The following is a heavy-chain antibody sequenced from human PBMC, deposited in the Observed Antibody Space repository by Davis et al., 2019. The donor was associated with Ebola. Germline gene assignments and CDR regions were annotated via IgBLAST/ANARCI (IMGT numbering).Heavy chain of an antibody. CDR1: GGSFSGYY. CDR3: ARDGAFDI. V-gene: IGHV4-34*01. Sequence: PSETLSLTCAVYGGSFSGYYWNWIRQPPGKGLEWIGEINHSGSTNYNPSLKSRVTISVDTSKNQFSLKLSSVTAADTAVYYCARDGAFDIWGQGTMVTVSS. CDR2: INHSGST. J-gene: IGHJ3*02.